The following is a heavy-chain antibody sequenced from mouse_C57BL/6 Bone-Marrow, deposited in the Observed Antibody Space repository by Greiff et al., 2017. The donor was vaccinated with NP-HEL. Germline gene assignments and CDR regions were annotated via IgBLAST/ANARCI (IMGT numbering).Heavy chain of an antibody. CDR3: AREDWGYYGSSRGDYAMDY. D-gene: IGHD1-1*01. V-gene: IGHV1-22*01. J-gene: IGHJ4*01. CDR2: INPNNGGT. CDR1: GYTFTDYN. Sequence: VQLKESGPELVKPGASVKMSCKASGYTFTDYNMHWVKQSHGKSLEWIGYINPNNGGTSYNQKFKGKATLTVNKSSSTAYMELRSLTSEDSAVYYCAREDWGYYGSSRGDYAMDYWGQGTSVTVSS.